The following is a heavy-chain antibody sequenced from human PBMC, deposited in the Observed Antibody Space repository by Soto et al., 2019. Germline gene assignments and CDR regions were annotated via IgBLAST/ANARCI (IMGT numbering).Heavy chain of an antibody. Sequence: ASVKVSCKASGGTFSSYAISWVRQAPGQGLEWMGGIIPIFGTANYAQKFQGRVTITADESTSTAYMELSSLRSEDTAVYYCARVEVTARVYYYYGMDVWGQGTTVTVSS. J-gene: IGHJ6*02. V-gene: IGHV1-69*13. CDR1: GGTFSSYA. D-gene: IGHD4-4*01. CDR3: ARVEVTARVYYYYGMDV. CDR2: IIPIFGTA.